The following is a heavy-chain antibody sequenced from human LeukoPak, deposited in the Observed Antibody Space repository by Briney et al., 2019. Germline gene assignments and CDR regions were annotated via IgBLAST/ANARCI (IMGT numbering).Heavy chain of an antibody. CDR1: GGSFSGYY. Sequence: SEPLSLTCAVYGGSFSGYYWSWIRQPPGKGLEWIGEINHSGSTNYNPSLKSRVTISVDTSKNQFSLKLSSVTAADTAVYYCAREGGYYDSSGYYYVDAFDIWGQGTMVTVSS. CDR3: AREGGYYDSSGYYYVDAFDI. D-gene: IGHD3-22*01. V-gene: IGHV4-34*01. CDR2: INHSGST. J-gene: IGHJ3*02.